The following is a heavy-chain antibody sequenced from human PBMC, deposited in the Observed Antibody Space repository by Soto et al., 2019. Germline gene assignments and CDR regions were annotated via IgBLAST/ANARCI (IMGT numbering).Heavy chain of an antibody. D-gene: IGHD3-3*01. CDR1: GGTFSSYA. Sequence: SVKVSCKASGGTFSSYAISWVRQAPGQGLEWMGGIIPIFGTANYAQKFQGRVTITADESTSTAYMELSSLRSEDTAVYYCALTIFGVVIPRDYYYYYGMDVWGQGTTVTAP. CDR2: IIPIFGTA. J-gene: IGHJ6*02. CDR3: ALTIFGVVIPRDYYYYYGMDV. V-gene: IGHV1-69*13.